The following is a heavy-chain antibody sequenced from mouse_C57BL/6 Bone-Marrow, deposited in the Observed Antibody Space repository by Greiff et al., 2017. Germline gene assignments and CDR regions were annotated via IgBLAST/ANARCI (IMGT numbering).Heavy chain of an antibody. CDR3: ARRVGTGIYYGNYDAMDY. D-gene: IGHD2-1*01. CDR1: GFTFSSYG. Sequence: EVKLVESGGDLVKPGGSLKLSCAASGFTFSSYGMSWVRQTPDKRLEWVATISSGGSYTYYPDSVKGRFTISRDNAKNTLYLQMSSLKSEDTAMYYWARRVGTGIYYGNYDAMDYWGQGTSVTVSS. V-gene: IGHV5-6*02. CDR2: ISSGGSYT. J-gene: IGHJ4*01.